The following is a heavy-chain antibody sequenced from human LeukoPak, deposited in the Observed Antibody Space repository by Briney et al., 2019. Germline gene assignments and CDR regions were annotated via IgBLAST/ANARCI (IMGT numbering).Heavy chain of an antibody. CDR2: INPNSGGT. V-gene: IGHV1-2*02. CDR1: GYTFTGYY. D-gene: IGHD6-13*01. Sequence: GASVKVSCKASGYTFTGYYMRWVRQAPGQGLEWMGWINPNSGGTNYAQKFRGRVTMTRDTSISTAYMELSRLRSDDTAVYYCARDYSSSWYSLYYFDYWGQGTLVTVSS. J-gene: IGHJ4*02. CDR3: ARDYSSSWYSLYYFDY.